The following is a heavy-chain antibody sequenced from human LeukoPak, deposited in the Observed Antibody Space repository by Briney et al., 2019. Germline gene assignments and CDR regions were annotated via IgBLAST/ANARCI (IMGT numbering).Heavy chain of an antibody. CDR2: IYYRGST. J-gene: IGHJ4*02. V-gene: IGHV4-39*07. CDR1: GGSISSNNYF. D-gene: IGHD4-23*01. Sequence: SETLSLTCTVSGGSISSNNYFWGWIHQPPGKGLEFIGTIYYRGSTYYNPSLKSRVTISVDTSKNQFSLKLQSVTAADTAVYYCARGTGNSRSGVDCWGQGTLVTVSS. CDR3: ARGTGNSRSGVDC.